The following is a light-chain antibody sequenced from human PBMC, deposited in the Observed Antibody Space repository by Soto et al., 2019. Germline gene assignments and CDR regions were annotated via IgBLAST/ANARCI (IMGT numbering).Light chain of an antibody. CDR1: QSVSSSY. J-gene: IGKJ1*01. V-gene: IGKV3-20*01. CDR3: QQYGSSSWT. Sequence: EIVLMQSPGTLSLSPGERATLSCRASQSVSSSYLAWYQQKPGQAPRLLIYGASSRATGIPDRFSGSGSGTDFTLTISRLEPEDFAVYYCQQYGSSSWTFGQGTKGDIK. CDR2: GAS.